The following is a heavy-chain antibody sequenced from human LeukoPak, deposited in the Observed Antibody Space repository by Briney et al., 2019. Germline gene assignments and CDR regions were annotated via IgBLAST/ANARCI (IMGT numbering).Heavy chain of an antibody. Sequence: GASVKVSCRASGYNFISYDINWVRQAPGQGLEWMGWISAYNGNTNYALKIKGRVTMTTDTSTNTVYMELRSLRPDDTAVYYCARVVVGSSGKTWFDPWGQGTLVTVSS. CDR2: ISAYNGNT. V-gene: IGHV1-18*01. J-gene: IGHJ5*02. D-gene: IGHD6-19*01. CDR1: GYNFISYD. CDR3: ARVVVGSSGKTWFDP.